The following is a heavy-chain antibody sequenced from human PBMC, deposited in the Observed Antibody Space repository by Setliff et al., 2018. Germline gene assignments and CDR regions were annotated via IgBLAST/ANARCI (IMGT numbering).Heavy chain of an antibody. Sequence: KTSETLSLTCAVSGYSISSGYYWGWIRQPPGKGLEWIGSIYHSGSTYYNPSLRSRVTISVDTSKNQFSLKLSSVTAADTAVYYCARVGYSGYDPPSYFDYWGQGTLVTVSS. CDR1: GYSISSGYY. D-gene: IGHD5-12*01. CDR3: ARVGYSGYDPPSYFDY. V-gene: IGHV4-38-2*01. CDR2: IYHSGST. J-gene: IGHJ4*02.